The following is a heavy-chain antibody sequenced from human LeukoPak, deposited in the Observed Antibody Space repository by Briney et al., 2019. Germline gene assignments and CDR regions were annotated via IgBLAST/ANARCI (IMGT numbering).Heavy chain of an antibody. V-gene: IGHV1-2*06. CDR3: ATFLPGMGLWP. Sequence: GASVRVSCKASGYTFSGYYIHWVRQAPGQGLEWMGRINPKSGDTNSAQKFQGRVTLTRDTSTGTAYLDLSSLRSDDTAIYYCATFLPGMGLWPWGQGTLVTVSS. CDR2: INPKSGDT. J-gene: IGHJ5*02. D-gene: IGHD2-21*01. CDR1: GYTFSGYY.